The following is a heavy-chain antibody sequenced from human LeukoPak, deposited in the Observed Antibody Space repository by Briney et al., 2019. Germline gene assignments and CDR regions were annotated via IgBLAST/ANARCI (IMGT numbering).Heavy chain of an antibody. J-gene: IGHJ4*02. V-gene: IGHV3-30*04. CDR3: ASNPNRSSPYLGDH. CDR2: ISYDGSDK. Sequence: GRSLRLSCAASGFIFRSYAMHWVRQAPGKGLEWVPVISYDGSDKYYADSVKGRFTISRDNSKNTLYLQMNSLRVEDAAVYYCASNPNRSSPYLGDHWGQGTLVTVSS. CDR1: GFIFRSYA. D-gene: IGHD6-6*01.